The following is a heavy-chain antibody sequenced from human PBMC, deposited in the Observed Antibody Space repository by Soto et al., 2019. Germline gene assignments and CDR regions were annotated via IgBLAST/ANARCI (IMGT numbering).Heavy chain of an antibody. CDR2: IYPGDSDT. Sequence: GESLKISCKGSGYSFTSYWIGWVRQMPGKGLEWMGIIYPGDSDTRYSPSFQGQVTISADKSISTAYLQWSSLKASDTAMYYCARPPIAAAGGGVDAFDIWGQGTMVTVSS. D-gene: IGHD6-13*01. CDR3: ARPPIAAAGGGVDAFDI. CDR1: GYSFTSYW. J-gene: IGHJ3*02. V-gene: IGHV5-51*01.